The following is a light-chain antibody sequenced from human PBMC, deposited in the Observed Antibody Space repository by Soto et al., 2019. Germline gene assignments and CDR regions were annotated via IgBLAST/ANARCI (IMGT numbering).Light chain of an antibody. CDR2: KAS. J-gene: IGKJ4*01. CDR3: QQYNTYPLT. CDR1: QSISTW. V-gene: IGKV1-5*03. Sequence: DIPMTQSPSTLSASVGDRVTITCRASQSISTWLAWYQQKPGKAPKLLIYKASSLESGVPSRFSGSGSGTEFTLTISSLPPDDFATYYCQQYNTYPLTFGGGTTVEIK.